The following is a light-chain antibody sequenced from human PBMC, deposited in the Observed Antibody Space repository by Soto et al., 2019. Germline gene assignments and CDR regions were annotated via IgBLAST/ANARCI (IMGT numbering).Light chain of an antibody. CDR3: CSFAGSYTFWV. Sequence: QSVLTQPRSVSGSPGQSVTISCTGTSSDVGDYNYDSWYQQYPGKAPKLVIYDVSKRPSGVPDRFSGSKSGNTASLTISGLQAEDEADYYCCSFAGSYTFWVFGGGTKLTVL. CDR1: SSDVGDYNY. V-gene: IGLV2-11*01. CDR2: DVS. J-gene: IGLJ3*02.